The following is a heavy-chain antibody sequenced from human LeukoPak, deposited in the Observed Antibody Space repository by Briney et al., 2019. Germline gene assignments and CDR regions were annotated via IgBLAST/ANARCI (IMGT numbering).Heavy chain of an antibody. V-gene: IGHV1-8*01. CDR3: ATALGSYYARDWFDP. CDR2: MNPNSGNT. CDR1: GYTFTSYD. D-gene: IGHD1-26*01. J-gene: IGHJ5*02. Sequence: GASVKVSCKASGYTFTSYDINWVRQATGQGLEWMGWMNPNSGNTGYAQKFQGRVTMTRNTSISTAYMELSSLRSEDTAVYYCATALGSYYARDWFDPWGQGTLVTVSS.